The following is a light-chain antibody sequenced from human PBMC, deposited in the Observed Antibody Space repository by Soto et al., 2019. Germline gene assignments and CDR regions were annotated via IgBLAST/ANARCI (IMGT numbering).Light chain of an antibody. J-gene: IGKJ2*01. CDR2: GAS. V-gene: IGKV3-20*01. CDR3: QRYDISPFP. CDR1: QSVSSTY. Sequence: EIVLTQSPGTLSLSPGERATLSCRASQSVSSTYLAWYQQKPGQAPRLLIYGASSRATGIPDRFSGSGSGTDFTLTISRLEPEDFAVYCQRYDISPFPFGQGTKLEIK.